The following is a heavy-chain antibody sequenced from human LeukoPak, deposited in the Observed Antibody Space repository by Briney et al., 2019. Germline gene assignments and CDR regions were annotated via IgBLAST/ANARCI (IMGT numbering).Heavy chain of an antibody. J-gene: IGHJ5*02. CDR2: IIPIFGTA. V-gene: IGHV1-69*13. Sequence: ASVRVSCKASGGTFSSYAISWVRQAPGQGLEWMGGIIPIFGTANYAQKFQGRVTITADESTSTAYMELSSLRSEDTAVYYCARTELSSSWYGNWFDPWGQGTLVTVSS. CDR1: GGTFSSYA. CDR3: ARTELSSSWYGNWFDP. D-gene: IGHD6-13*01.